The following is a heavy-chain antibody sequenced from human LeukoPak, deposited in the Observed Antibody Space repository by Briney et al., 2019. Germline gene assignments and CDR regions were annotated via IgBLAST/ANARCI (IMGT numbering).Heavy chain of an antibody. J-gene: IGHJ4*02. Sequence: PGGSLRLSCAASGFTFSNYGMSWVRQAPGKGLEWVSGIRGSGGTTYYAESVKGRFTINRDNSKNTLYLQMNSLRAEDTALYYCAKDLSSGTGRGFDYWGQGTLVTVSS. CDR3: AKDLSSGTGRGFDY. CDR1: GFTFSNYG. V-gene: IGHV3-23*01. D-gene: IGHD3/OR15-3a*01. CDR2: IRGSGGTT.